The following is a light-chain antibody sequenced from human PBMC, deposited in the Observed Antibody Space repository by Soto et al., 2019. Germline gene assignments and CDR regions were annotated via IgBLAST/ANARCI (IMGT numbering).Light chain of an antibody. CDR2: GTS. V-gene: IGKV3-20*01. Sequence: ELVLTQSPDTLSLSPGERATLSCRASQGASASYLAWYQQKPGQAPGLLIHGTSNRASGIPDRFSGSGSGKDFTLTISGLEPEDFAVYYCQQYGNSRLTFGGGTKVDIK. CDR3: QQYGNSRLT. J-gene: IGKJ4*01. CDR1: QGASASY.